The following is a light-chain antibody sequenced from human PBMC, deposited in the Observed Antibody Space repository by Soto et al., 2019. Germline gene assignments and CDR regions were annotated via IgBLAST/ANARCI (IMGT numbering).Light chain of an antibody. CDR1: SSNIGNNY. Sequence: QSVLTQPPSVSAAPGQKVTISCTGSSSNIGNNYVFWYQQLPGTAPKLLIYDNDKQPSGIADRFSGSKSGTSATLGITGLQTGDEADYYCATWDRSLSVGVFGGGTKLTVL. V-gene: IGLV1-51*01. CDR2: DND. CDR3: ATWDRSLSVGV. J-gene: IGLJ2*01.